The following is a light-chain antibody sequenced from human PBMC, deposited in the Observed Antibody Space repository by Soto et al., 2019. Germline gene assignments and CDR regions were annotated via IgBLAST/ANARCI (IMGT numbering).Light chain of an antibody. J-gene: IGLJ1*01. CDR1: SSNIGGNS. V-gene: IGLV1-51*01. CDR3: GSWDSSLSAYV. Sequence: QSVLTQPPSVSAAPGQRVTISCSGSSSNIGGNSVSWYQQLPGTAPKLLIYDDDKRPSGIPVRFSGSKSGTSATLGITGFQTGDEADYYCGSWDSSLSAYVFGTGTKVT. CDR2: DDD.